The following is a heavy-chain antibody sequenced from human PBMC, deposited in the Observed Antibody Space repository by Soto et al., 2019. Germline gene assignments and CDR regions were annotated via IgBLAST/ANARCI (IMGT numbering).Heavy chain of an antibody. CDR1: GFSLSTSGVG. J-gene: IGHJ4*02. CDR2: IYWDDDK. D-gene: IGHD5-12*01. CDR3: AHVYGGYDNFDY. Sequence: QITLKESGPTLVQPTQTLTLTCTFSGFSLSTSGVGVGWIRQPPGKALQWLALIYWDDDKSYSPSLKSRLTITKDTSKNQVVLTMTTMDPVDTATYYCAHVYGGYDNFDYWGQGTLVTVSS. V-gene: IGHV2-5*02.